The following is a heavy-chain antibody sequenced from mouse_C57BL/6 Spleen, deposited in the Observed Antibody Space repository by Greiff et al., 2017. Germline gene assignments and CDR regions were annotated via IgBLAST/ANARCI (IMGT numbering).Heavy chain of an antibody. J-gene: IGHJ3*01. D-gene: IGHD2-12*01. CDR3: AREDSEFAY. CDR2: IYPSDSET. CDR1: GYTFTSYW. V-gene: IGHV1-61*01. Sequence: QVQLQQPGAELVRPGSSVKLSCKASGYTFTSYWMDWVKQRPGQGLEWIGNIYPSDSETHYNQKFKDKATLTVDKSSSTAYMPLSSLTSEDSAVYYCAREDSEFAYWGQGTLVTVSA.